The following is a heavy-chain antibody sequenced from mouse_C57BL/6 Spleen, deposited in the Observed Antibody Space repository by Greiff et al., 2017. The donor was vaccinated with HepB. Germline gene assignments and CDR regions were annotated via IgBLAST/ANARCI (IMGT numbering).Heavy chain of an antibody. V-gene: IGHV5-9*01. CDR3: ARQGYYGPYWYFDV. CDR2: ISGGGGNT. Sequence: EVHLVESGGGLVKPGGSLKLSCAASGFTFSSYTMSWVRQTPEKRLEWVATISGGGGNTYYPDSVKGRFTISRDNAKNTLYLQMSSLRSEDTALYYCARQGYYGPYWYFDVWGTGTTVTVSS. J-gene: IGHJ1*03. CDR1: GFTFSSYT. D-gene: IGHD2-1*01.